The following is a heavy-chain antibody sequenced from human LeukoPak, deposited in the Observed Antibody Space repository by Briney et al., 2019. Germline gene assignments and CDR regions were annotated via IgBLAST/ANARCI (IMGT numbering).Heavy chain of an antibody. CDR1: GFTFSNYA. CDR2: INHNGNVN. CDR3: ARGGGLDV. J-gene: IGHJ6*02. Sequence: GGSLRLSCAASGFTFSNYAMNWARQAPGKGLEWVASINHNGNVNYYVDSVKGRFTISRDNAKNSLYLQMSNLRAEDTAVYFCARGGGLDVWGQGATVTVSS. D-gene: IGHD3-16*01. V-gene: IGHV3-7*03.